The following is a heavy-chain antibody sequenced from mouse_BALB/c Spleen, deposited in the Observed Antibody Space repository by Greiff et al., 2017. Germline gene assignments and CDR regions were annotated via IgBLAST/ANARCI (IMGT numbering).Heavy chain of an antibody. V-gene: IGHV5-6*01. Sequence: EVQLVESGGDLVKPGGSLKLSCAASGFTFSSYGMSWVRQTPDKRLEWVATISSGGSYTYYPDSVKGRFTISRDNAKNTLYLQMSSLKSEDTAMYYCTRDPYDDYDGAWLAYWGQGTLVTVSA. CDR1: GFTFSSYG. D-gene: IGHD2-4*01. CDR3: TRDPYDDYDGAWLAY. J-gene: IGHJ3*01. CDR2: ISSGGSYT.